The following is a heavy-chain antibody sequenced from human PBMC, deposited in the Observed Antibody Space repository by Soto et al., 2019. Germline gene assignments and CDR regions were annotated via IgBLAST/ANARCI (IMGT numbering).Heavy chain of an antibody. D-gene: IGHD4-17*01. Sequence: QVQLQESGPGLVKPSETLSLTCTVSGGSISSYYWSWIRQPPGKGLEWIGYIYYSGSTNYNPSLKSRVTISVDTSKNQFYLKLSSVTAADTAVYYCARIGDYIPYYYYYGMDVWGQGTTVTVSS. J-gene: IGHJ6*02. CDR3: ARIGDYIPYYYYYGMDV. CDR2: IYYSGST. CDR1: GGSISSYY. V-gene: IGHV4-59*01.